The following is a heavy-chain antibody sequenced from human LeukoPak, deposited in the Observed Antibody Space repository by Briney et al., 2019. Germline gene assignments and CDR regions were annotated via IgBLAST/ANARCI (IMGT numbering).Heavy chain of an antibody. CDR3: ARDTYCSGGSCYANDYYYYMDV. J-gene: IGHJ6*03. Sequence: GGSLRLSCAASGFTFSDYYMSWIRQAPGKGLEWVSYISSSGSTIYYADSVKGRFTISRDNAKNSLYLQMNSLRAEDTAVYYCARDTYCSGGSCYANDYYYYMDVWGKGTTVTVSS. D-gene: IGHD2-15*01. CDR2: ISSSGSTI. CDR1: GFTFSDYY. V-gene: IGHV3-11*04.